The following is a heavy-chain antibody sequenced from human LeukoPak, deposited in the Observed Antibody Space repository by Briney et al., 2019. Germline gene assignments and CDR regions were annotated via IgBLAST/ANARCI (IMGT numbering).Heavy chain of an antibody. CDR1: GVSLSTSGVG. CDR2: IYWDDDS. V-gene: IGHV2-5*02. J-gene: IGHJ3*02. CDR3: AHSQVFSYGSFHDAYDI. Sequence: SGPALVKPTQTLTLTCSLSGVSLSTSGVGVGWIRQPPGKALEWLALIYWDDDSRYSPSLKSRLTIAKDTSKNQVVLTLTNMDSVDTATYYCAHSQVFSYGSFHDAYDIWGLGMLVTVSS. D-gene: IGHD5-18*01.